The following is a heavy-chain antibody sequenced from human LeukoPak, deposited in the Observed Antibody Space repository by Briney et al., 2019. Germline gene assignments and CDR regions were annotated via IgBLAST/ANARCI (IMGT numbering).Heavy chain of an antibody. Sequence: GGSLRLSCAASGFTFSSHCMNWARQAPGKGLEWVANIKQDGSEKYYVDSVKGRFTISRDNAKNSLYLQMNSLRAEDTAVYYRARVQGSGSSWGQGTLVTVSS. D-gene: IGHD3-10*01. CDR3: ARVQGSGSS. J-gene: IGHJ5*02. CDR2: IKQDGSEK. CDR1: GFTFSSHC. V-gene: IGHV3-7*01.